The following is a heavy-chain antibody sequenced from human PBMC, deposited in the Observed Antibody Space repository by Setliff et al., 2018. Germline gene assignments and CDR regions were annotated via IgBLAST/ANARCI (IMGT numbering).Heavy chain of an antibody. CDR3: ARTMYSSSWYGAFDI. J-gene: IGHJ3*02. D-gene: IGHD6-13*01. V-gene: IGHV4-59*01. CDR1: GGSFSYYY. Sequence: SETLSLTCAVSGGSFSYYYWSWVRQSPGKGLEWIGYIHYSGSPNYHPSLKSRVSTSVDTSQNQISLKLSSVTAADTAVYYCARTMYSSSWYGAFDIWGQGTMVT. CDR2: IHYSGSP.